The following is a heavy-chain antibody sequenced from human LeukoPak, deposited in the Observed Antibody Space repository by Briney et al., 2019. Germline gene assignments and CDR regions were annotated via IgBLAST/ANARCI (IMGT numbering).Heavy chain of an antibody. CDR2: MNPNSGNT. D-gene: IGHD3-10*01. CDR1: GYTFTSYD. J-gene: IGHJ6*02. V-gene: IGHV1-8*01. CDR3: ARAATMVRGVIRYYYYYAMDV. Sequence: ASVKVSCKASGYTFTSYDINWVRQATGQGLEWMGWMNPNSGNTGYAHKFQGSVTMTRNTSISTAYMELSSLRSEDTAVYYCARAATMVRGVIRYYYYYAMDVWGQGTTVTVSS.